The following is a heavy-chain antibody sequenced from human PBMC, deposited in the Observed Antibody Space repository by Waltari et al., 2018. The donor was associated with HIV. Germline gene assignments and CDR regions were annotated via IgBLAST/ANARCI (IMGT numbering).Heavy chain of an antibody. V-gene: IGHV4-59*01. J-gene: IGHJ3*01. Sequence: QMQLQESGPGLLKPSETLSVTCGVSGGSIGGYFWNWIRRPPGKGLEWMGSITYTGNTYYPPSLKSRVTISVDTSTIQFSLRLTSVTAADTAMFYCARASVTCGTTGLRRSFDLWGQGTLVTVSS. CDR2: ITYTGNT. D-gene: IGHD1-1*01. CDR1: GGSIGGYF. CDR3: ARASVTCGTTGLRRSFDL.